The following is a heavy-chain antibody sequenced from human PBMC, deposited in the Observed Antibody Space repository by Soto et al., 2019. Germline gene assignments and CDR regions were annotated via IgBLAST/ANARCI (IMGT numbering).Heavy chain of an antibody. V-gene: IGHV4-34*01. J-gene: IGHJ4*02. CDR3: ARVYDSFDY. D-gene: IGHD2-21*02. Sequence: SETLSLTWAVYCGSFSGYYWSWIRQPPGKGLEWIGEINHSGSTNYNPSLKSRVTISVDTSKNQFSLKLSSVTAADTAVYYCARVYDSFDYWGQGTLVPVSS. CDR2: INHSGST. CDR1: CGSFSGYY.